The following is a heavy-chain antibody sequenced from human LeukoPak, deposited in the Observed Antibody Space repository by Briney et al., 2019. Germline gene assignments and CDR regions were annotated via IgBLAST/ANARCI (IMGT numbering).Heavy chain of an antibody. Sequence: GRSLRLSCAASGFSFRSHAMHWVRQAPGKGLEWVSAISGSGGSTYYADSVKGRFTISRDNSKNTLYLQMNSLRAEDTAVYYCAKDPTPDAFDIWGQGTMVTVSS. CDR1: GFSFRSHA. V-gene: IGHV3-23*01. CDR3: AKDPTPDAFDI. J-gene: IGHJ3*02. CDR2: ISGSGGST.